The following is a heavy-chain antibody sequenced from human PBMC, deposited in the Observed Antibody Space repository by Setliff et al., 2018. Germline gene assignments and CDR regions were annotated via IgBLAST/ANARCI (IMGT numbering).Heavy chain of an antibody. CDR2: IYSGGDT. CDR3: AKDRTPYYSSGWLKYFHY. J-gene: IGHJ4*02. D-gene: IGHD6-19*01. V-gene: IGHV3-53*01. Sequence: ETLSLTCAVYGGSFSGYYWSWFRQAPGKGLEWVSVIYSGGDTYYADSVKGRFTIYRDNSKNTLYLQMNSLRAEDTAVYYCAKDRTPYYSSGWLKYFHYWGQGTLVTVSS. CDR1: GGSFSGYY.